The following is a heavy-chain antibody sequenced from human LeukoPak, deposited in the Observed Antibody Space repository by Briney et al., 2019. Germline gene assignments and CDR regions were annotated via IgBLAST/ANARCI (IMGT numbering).Heavy chain of an antibody. CDR3: ARDRGEQLGLFDY. CDR2: IYYSGST. D-gene: IGHD6-6*01. V-gene: IGHV4-31*03. CDR1: GGSISCGGYY. J-gene: IGHJ4*02. Sequence: SQTLSLTCTVSGGSISCGGYYWSWIRQHPGKGLEWIGYIYYSGSTYYNPSLKSRVTISVDTSKNQFSLKLSSVTAADTAVYYCARDRGEQLGLFDYWGQGTLVTVSS.